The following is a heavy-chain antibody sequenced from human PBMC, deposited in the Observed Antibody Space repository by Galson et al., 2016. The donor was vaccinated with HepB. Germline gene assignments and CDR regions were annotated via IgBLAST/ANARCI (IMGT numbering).Heavy chain of an antibody. J-gene: IGHJ6*02. Sequence: SLRLSCAAAGFTFTSYVLSWVRQAPGKGLQWVSSISGTGASTFYADSVKGRLTISRDKSTNTPYLQMNSLRAEDTAVYYCAKSIRGDDYYPFYYYSMDVWGQGTTVTVSS. D-gene: IGHD3-10*01. CDR2: ISGTGAST. CDR3: AKSIRGDDYYPFYYYSMDV. V-gene: IGHV3-23*01. CDR1: GFTFTSYV.